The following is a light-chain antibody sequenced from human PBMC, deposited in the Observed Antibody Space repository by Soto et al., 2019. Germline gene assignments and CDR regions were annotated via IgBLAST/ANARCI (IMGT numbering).Light chain of an antibody. CDR1: SSYVSGYHY. CDR3: SSYSSSSTLV. CDR2: DVS. Sequence: QSALTLPASLSGSPGQSITISCSGTSSYVSGYHYVSWYQQHPGKAPKLMIYDVSNRPSGVSNRFSGSKSGNTSSLTISGLQAEDEADYYCSSYSSSSTLVFGGGTKVTVL. J-gene: IGLJ2*01. V-gene: IGLV2-14*01.